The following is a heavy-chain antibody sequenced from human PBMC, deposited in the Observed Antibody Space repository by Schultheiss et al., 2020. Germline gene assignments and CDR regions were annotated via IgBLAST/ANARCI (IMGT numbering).Heavy chain of an antibody. J-gene: IGHJ6*02. Sequence: GSLRLSCAASGLTFSSYTMTWVRQAPGKGLEWIGEINESGSTNYNPSLKSRVTISLDTSKNQFSLILSSVTAADTAVYYCARARRFLDLTSVYYYYGMDVWGQGTTVTVSS. V-gene: IGHV4-34*01. CDR1: GLTFSSYT. CDR3: ARARRFLDLTSVYYYYGMDV. D-gene: IGHD3-3*01. CDR2: INESGST.